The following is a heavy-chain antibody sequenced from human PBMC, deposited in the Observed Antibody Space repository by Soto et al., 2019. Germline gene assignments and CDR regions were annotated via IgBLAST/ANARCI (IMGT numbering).Heavy chain of an antibody. V-gene: IGHV3-23*01. J-gene: IGHJ6*02. Sequence: PGGSLRLSCAASGFTCSSYAMSWVRQAPGKGLEWVSAISGSGGSTYYADSVKGRFTISRDNSKNTLYLQMNSLRAEDTAVYYCAKDQAQLPYYYYGMDVWGQGTTVTVS. CDR3: AKDQAQLPYYYYGMDV. CDR2: ISGSGGST. D-gene: IGHD2-2*01. CDR1: GFTCSSYA.